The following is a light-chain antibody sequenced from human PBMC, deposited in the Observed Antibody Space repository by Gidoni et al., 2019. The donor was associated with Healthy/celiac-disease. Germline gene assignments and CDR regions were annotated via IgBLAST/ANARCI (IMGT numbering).Light chain of an antibody. Sequence: DIQMTHSPSSLSASVGDRVTITCRASQSISSYLNWYQQKPGKAPKLLIYAASSLQSGVPSRFSGSGSGTDFTLTISSLQPEDFATYYCQQSYSTSQTFGQGTKVEIK. V-gene: IGKV1-39*01. CDR3: QQSYSTSQT. J-gene: IGKJ1*01. CDR1: QSISSY. CDR2: AAS.